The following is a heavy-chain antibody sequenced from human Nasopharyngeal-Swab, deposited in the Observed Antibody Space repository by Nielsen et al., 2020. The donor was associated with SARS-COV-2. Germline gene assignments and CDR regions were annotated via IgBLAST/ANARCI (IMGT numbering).Heavy chain of an antibody. D-gene: IGHD5/OR15-5a*01. Sequence: WIRQPPGKGLEWVGNIYSSGNTYYNASFKSRLTISLDTSKNQFSLHLSSVTAADTAVYYCVRDAEGVYGAFDIWGQGTVVTVSS. V-gene: IGHV4-30-4*01. CDR2: IYSSGNT. CDR3: VRDAEGVYGAFDI. J-gene: IGHJ3*02.